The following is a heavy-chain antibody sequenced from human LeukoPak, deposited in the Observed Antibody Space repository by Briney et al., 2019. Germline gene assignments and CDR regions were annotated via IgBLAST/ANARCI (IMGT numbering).Heavy chain of an antibody. D-gene: IGHD5-12*01. V-gene: IGHV1-69*01. CDR1: GDTFSSFA. CDR3: ARARGYSGSRFDY. CDR2: IIPIFGTA. J-gene: IGHJ4*02. Sequence: GSSVKVSCKASGDTFSSFAISWVRQAPGQGLEWMGGIIPIFGTANYAQKFQGRVTITADESTSTAYMELSSLRSEDTAVYYCARARGYSGSRFDYWGQGTLVTVSS.